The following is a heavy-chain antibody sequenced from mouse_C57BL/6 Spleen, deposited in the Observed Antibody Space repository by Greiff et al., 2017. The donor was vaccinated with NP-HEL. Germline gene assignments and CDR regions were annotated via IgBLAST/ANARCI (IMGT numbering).Heavy chain of an antibody. J-gene: IGHJ4*01. D-gene: IGHD1-1*01. Sequence: EVKLVESGPGLVKPSQSLSLTCSVTGYSITSGYYWNWIRQFPGNKLEWMGYISYDGSNNYNPSLKNRISITRDTSKNQFFLKLNSVTTEDTATYYCARDRYYVSSSYAMDYWGQGTSVTVSS. CDR2: ISYDGSN. CDR3: ARDRYYVSSSYAMDY. V-gene: IGHV3-6*01. CDR1: GYSITSGYY.